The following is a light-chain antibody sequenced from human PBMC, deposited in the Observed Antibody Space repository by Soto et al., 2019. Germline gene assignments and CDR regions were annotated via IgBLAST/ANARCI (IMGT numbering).Light chain of an antibody. Sequence: ESVLTQSPGTLSLSPGERATLSCRASQSVSTSYLAWYQQKPGQAPRLLIYGASSRATGIPDRFSGSGSGTDFTLTINRLEPEDFAVYYYQRYGSSPSWTFGQGTKVEIK. J-gene: IGKJ1*01. CDR2: GAS. CDR1: QSVSTSY. V-gene: IGKV3-20*01. CDR3: QRYGSSPSWT.